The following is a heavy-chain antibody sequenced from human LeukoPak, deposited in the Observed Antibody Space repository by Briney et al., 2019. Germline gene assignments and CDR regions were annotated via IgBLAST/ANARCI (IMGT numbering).Heavy chain of an antibody. CDR2: ISGSGGST. Sequence: HPGGSLRLSCAASGFTFSNYAMSWVRQAPGRGLEWVSAISGSGGSTYYADSVKGRFTISRDNSKNTLYLQMNSLRAEDTAVYYCAKARNWNDFDYWGQGTLVTVSS. D-gene: IGHD1-1*01. J-gene: IGHJ4*02. CDR1: GFTFSNYA. V-gene: IGHV3-23*01. CDR3: AKARNWNDFDY.